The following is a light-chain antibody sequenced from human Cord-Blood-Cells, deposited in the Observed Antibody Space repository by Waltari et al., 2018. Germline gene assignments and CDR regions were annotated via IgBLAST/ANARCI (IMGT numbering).Light chain of an antibody. V-gene: IGLV2-11*01. CDR3: CSYAGSYVV. CDR1: SSDVGGYNY. CDR2: DVS. J-gene: IGLJ2*01. Sequence: QSALTQPRSVSGSPGQSVTISCTGTSSDVGGYNYVSWYQQHPGKAPKLMIYDVSKRPAGVPGRFSGTKSGKTASLTIAGQQAEDEAYYCCCSYAGSYVVFGGGTKLTVL.